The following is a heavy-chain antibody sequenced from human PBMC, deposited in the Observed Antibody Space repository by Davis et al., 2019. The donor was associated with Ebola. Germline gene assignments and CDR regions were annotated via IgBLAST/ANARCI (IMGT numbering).Heavy chain of an antibody. Sequence: GESLKISCTASGFTFGDYAMSWLRQAPGKGLEWVGFIRSKPYGGTTEYAASVKGKFTISRDDSKSIAYLQMSSLKTEDTAVYYCSREGYCSGGSCYSALAHRGRMDVWGQGTTVTVSS. J-gene: IGHJ6*02. CDR2: IRSKPYGGTT. D-gene: IGHD2-15*01. CDR3: SREGYCSGGSCYSALAHRGRMDV. CDR1: GFTFGDYA. V-gene: IGHV3-49*03.